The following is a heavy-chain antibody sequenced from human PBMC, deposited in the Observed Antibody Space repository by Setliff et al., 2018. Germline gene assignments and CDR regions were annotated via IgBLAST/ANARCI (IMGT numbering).Heavy chain of an antibody. Sequence: WASVKVSCKASGYTFTSYYIHWVRQAPGQGLEWMGVINPKNGGATYPQNLQGRVTMTRDTSMSTVYMELSSLRFEDTAVYYCARERAGGRGFTFGAIYYYHGMDVWGQGTTVTVSS. CDR3: ARERAGGRGFTFGAIYYYHGMDV. V-gene: IGHV1-46*01. CDR2: INPKNGGA. CDR1: GYTFTSYY. J-gene: IGHJ6*02. D-gene: IGHD3-16*01.